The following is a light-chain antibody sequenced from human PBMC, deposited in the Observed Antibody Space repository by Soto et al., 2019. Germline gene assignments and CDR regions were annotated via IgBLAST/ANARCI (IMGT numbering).Light chain of an antibody. CDR3: LQHNSYPQT. J-gene: IGKJ1*01. CDR1: QGIRDA. Sequence: DIQMTPSPSSLSASVGDRVTITCRASQGIRDALGWYQQKPGKAPKRLIYAASSLQSGVPSRFSGSGSGTEFTLTISILQPEDFATYYCLQHNSYPQTFGQGTKVEIK. V-gene: IGKV1-17*01. CDR2: AAS.